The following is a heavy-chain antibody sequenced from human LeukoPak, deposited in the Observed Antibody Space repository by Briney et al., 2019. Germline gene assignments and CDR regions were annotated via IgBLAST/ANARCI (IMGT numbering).Heavy chain of an antibody. CDR1: GFTFSSYE. J-gene: IGHJ4*02. CDR2: ISSSGSTI. D-gene: IGHD3-10*01. Sequence: GGSLRLSCAASGFTFSSYEMNWVRQAPGKGLEWVSYISSSGSTIYYADSVKGRFTISRYNAKNSLYLQMNSLRAEDTAVYYCARGLAYYYGSGSYGFDYWGQGTLVTVSS. CDR3: ARGLAYYYGSGSYGFDY. V-gene: IGHV3-48*03.